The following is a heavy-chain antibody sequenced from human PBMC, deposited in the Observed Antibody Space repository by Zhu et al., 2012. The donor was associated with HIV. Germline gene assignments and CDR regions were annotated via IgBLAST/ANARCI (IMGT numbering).Heavy chain of an antibody. V-gene: IGHV4-59*01. CDR2: IYNSGNT. CDR3: ARGLTVVTPASDAFDI. Sequence: QVQLQESGPGPVKPSETLSLTCTVSRASISTYYWNWIRQPPGKGLEWIGFIYNSGNTNYSPSLKSRVSISVDTSKNQFSLNLTSVTTADTAVYYCARGLTVVTPASDAFDIWGQGTMVTVSS. CDR1: RASISTYY. D-gene: IGHD4-23*01. J-gene: IGHJ3*02.